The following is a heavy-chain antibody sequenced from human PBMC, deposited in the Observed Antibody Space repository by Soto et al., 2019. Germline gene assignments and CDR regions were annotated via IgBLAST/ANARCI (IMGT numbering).Heavy chain of an antibody. CDR3: ARVSDGSEYYYDSSGYYYLDY. D-gene: IGHD3-22*01. V-gene: IGHV4-59*01. Sequence: SETLSLTCTVSGGSIISYYWSWIRQPPGKGLEWIGYIYYSGSTNYNPSLKGRVTISVDTSKNQFSLKLSSVTAADTAVYYCARVSDGSEYYYDSSGYYYLDYWGQGTLVTVSS. J-gene: IGHJ4*02. CDR2: IYYSGST. CDR1: GGSIISYY.